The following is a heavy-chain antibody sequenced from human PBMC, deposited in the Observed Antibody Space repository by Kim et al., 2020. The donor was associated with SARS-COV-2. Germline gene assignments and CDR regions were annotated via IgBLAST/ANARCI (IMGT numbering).Heavy chain of an antibody. J-gene: IGHJ4*01. Sequence: GGSLRLSCAASGFTFSSYAMHWVRQAPGKGLEYVSAISSNGGSTYYANSVKGRFTISRDNSKNTLYLQMGSLRAEDMAVYYCARGPLITMVRGVMFDYWGHGTLVTVSS. CDR2: ISSNGGST. V-gene: IGHV3-64*01. CDR1: GFTFSSYA. CDR3: ARGPLITMVRGVMFDY. D-gene: IGHD3-10*01.